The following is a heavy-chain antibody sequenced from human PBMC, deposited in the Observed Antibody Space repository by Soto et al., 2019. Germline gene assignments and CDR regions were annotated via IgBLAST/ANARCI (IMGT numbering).Heavy chain of an antibody. CDR2: FDPEDGET. CDR1: GYTLTELS. CDR3: ATDKGRMTTGNYYYGMDV. J-gene: IGHJ6*02. V-gene: IGHV1-24*01. D-gene: IGHD4-17*01. Sequence: ASVKVSCKVSGYTLTELSMHWVRQAPGKGLEWMGGFDPEDGETIYAQKFQGRVTMTEDISTDTAYMELSSLRSEDTAVYYCATDKGRMTTGNYYYGMDVWGQGTTVTVSS.